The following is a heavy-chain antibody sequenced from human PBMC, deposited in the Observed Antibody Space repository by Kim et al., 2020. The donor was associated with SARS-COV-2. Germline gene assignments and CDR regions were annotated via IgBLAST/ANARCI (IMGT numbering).Heavy chain of an antibody. V-gene: IGHV1-69*13. CDR2: IIPIFGTA. CDR3: AREKIAAADTYYYYGMDV. J-gene: IGHJ6*02. D-gene: IGHD6-13*01. Sequence: SVKVSCKASVGTFSSYAISWVRQAPGQGLEWMVGIIPIFGTANHAQKVQGRVTITADESTSTAYMELSSLRSEDTAVYYCAREKIAAADTYYYYGMDVWGQGTTITVSS. CDR1: VGTFSSYA.